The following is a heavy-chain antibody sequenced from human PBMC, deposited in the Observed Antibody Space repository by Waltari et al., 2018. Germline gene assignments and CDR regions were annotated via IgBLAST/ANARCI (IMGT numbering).Heavy chain of an antibody. CDR1: FFPLRSFG. D-gene: IGHD3-3*01. V-gene: IGHV3-30*02. Sequence: QVHLVESGGGVVQPGGSLRLPFSASFFPLRSFGMHWVRQAPGKGLEWVSYIQYDGSKKYYADSVKGRFTIFRDNSKNALYLQMNSLRSEDTALYYCAKVLDFWSDYSNAFDVWGQGTLVSVSS. CDR3: AKVLDFWSDYSNAFDV. CDR2: IQYDGSKK. J-gene: IGHJ3*01.